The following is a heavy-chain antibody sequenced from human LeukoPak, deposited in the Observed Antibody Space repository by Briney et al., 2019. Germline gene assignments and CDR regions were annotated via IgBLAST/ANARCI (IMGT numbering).Heavy chain of an antibody. CDR1: GFTFDDYA. D-gene: IGHD5-24*01. V-gene: IGHV3-43*02. CDR3: AREQFSHTSNYFDN. Sequence: GGSLRLSCAASGFTFDDYAMHWVRQVPGRGLEWVSLISGDGVSSFHADSVRGRFTISRDNNNNSLSLQMHSLTAEDTAFYYCAREQFSHTSNYFDNWGQGILVTVSS. CDR2: ISGDGVSS. J-gene: IGHJ4*02.